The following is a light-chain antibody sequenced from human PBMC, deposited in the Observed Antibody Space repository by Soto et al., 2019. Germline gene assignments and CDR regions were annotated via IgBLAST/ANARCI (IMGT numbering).Light chain of an antibody. J-gene: IGLJ1*01. V-gene: IGLV2-14*01. Sequence: SALTQPASVSGSPGQSITISCTGTSSDVGAHNYVSWYQQHPGKAPKLMIYEVTNRPSGVSNRFSGSKSGNTASLTISGLQAEDEADYYCSSYTSSSTLVFGTGTKVTVL. CDR2: EVT. CDR3: SSYTSSSTLV. CDR1: SSDVGAHNY.